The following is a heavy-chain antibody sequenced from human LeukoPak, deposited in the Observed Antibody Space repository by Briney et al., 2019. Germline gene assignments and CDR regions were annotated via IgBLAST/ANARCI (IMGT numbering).Heavy chain of an antibody. CDR1: GYSFINYW. CDR3: ARLVTTGDY. J-gene: IGHJ4*02. Sequence: GESLKISCKGSGYSFINYWIAWVRQMPGKGLEWTGIINPADSEARYSPSFQGQVTISADKSISTAYLQWSSLKAPDTAMYYCARLVTTGDYWGQGTLVTVSS. V-gene: IGHV5-51*01. CDR2: INPADSEA. D-gene: IGHD4-23*01.